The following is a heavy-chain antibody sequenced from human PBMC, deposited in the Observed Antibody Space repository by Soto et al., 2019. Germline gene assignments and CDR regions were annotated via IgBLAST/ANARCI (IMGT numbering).Heavy chain of an antibody. V-gene: IGHV2-5*02. CDR1: GFSLSTSGVD. Sequence: QITLKESGPTLVKPTQTLTLTCTFSGFSLSTSGVDVGWIRQPPGKALEWLALIYWDDDKRYSPSLKSRLTITKHTSKNQVVLTMTTMDPLDTATYYCAHRRPYSNSPEYFFDYWGQGTLVTVSS. CDR3: AHRRPYSNSPEYFFDY. D-gene: IGHD6-6*01. CDR2: IYWDDDK. J-gene: IGHJ4*02.